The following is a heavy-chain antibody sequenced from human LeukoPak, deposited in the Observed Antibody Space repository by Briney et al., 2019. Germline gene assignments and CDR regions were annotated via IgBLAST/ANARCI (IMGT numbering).Heavy chain of an antibody. V-gene: IGHV4-4*07. D-gene: IGHD4-17*01. J-gene: IGHJ6*03. CDR3: ARDYGDYTHYYYYYMDV. CDR2: IYTSGST. Sequence: PSETLSLTCTVSGGSISSYYWSWIRQPAGKGLEWIGRIYTSGSTNYNPSLKSRVTMSVDTSKNQFSLKLSSVTAADTAVYYCARDYGDYTHYYYYYMDVWGKGTTVTISS. CDR1: GGSISSYY.